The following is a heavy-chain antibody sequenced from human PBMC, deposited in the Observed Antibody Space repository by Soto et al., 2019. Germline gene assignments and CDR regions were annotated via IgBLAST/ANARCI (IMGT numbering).Heavy chain of an antibody. CDR3: ARSYSGTFYGYDI. V-gene: IGHV4-59*02. D-gene: IGHD1-26*01. CDR1: GCSVSSFH. J-gene: IGHJ4*02. Sequence: SETLSLTYAVSGCSVSSFHWSWIRQSPGKGLEWIGYVFYTGNTKYNPALKRRVTISVDTSKKQFSLKLSSVSAADTGLYYCARSYSGTFYGYDIWGQGILVTVSS. CDR2: VFYTGNT.